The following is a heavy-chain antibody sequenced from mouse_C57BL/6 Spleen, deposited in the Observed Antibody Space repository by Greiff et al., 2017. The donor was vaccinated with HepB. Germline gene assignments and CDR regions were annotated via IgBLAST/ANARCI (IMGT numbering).Heavy chain of an antibody. CDR2: IYPGDGDT. CDR1: GYAFSSSW. V-gene: IGHV1-82*01. D-gene: IGHD4-1*01. J-gene: IGHJ3*01. CDR3: ALWDWFAY. Sequence: VQLQQSGPELVKPGASVKISCKASGYAFSSSWMNWVKQRPGKGLEWIGRIYPGDGDTNYNGKFKGKATLTADKSSSTAYMQLSSLTSEDSAVYFCALWDWFAYWGQGTLVTVSA.